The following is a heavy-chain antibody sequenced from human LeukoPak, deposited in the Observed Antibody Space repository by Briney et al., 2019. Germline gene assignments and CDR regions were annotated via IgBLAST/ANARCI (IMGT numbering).Heavy chain of an antibody. Sequence: SETLSLTCTVSGYSISSGYYWGWIRQPPGKGLEWIGSIYHSGSTYYNPSLKSRVTISVDTSKNQFSLELSSVTAADTAVYYCARHHYDILTGEGYYYYYYMDVWGKGTTVTISS. D-gene: IGHD3-9*01. CDR3: ARHHYDILTGEGYYYYYYMDV. CDR1: GYSISSGYY. CDR2: IYHSGST. V-gene: IGHV4-38-2*02. J-gene: IGHJ6*03.